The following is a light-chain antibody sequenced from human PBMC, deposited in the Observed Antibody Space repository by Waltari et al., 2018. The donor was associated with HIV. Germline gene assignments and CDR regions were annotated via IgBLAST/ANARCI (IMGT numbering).Light chain of an antibody. CDR2: GTS. CDR1: QSVSSSH. J-gene: IGKJ4*01. CDR3: QQYGSSAPLT. V-gene: IGKV3-20*01. Sequence: IVLTQSPGALSLSPGERATLPCRASQSVSSSHLAWYQQRPGQAPRLLMYGTSSRATGIPDRVSGSGSGTDFTLTISRLEPEDFAVYYCQQYGSSAPLTFGGGTKVEIK.